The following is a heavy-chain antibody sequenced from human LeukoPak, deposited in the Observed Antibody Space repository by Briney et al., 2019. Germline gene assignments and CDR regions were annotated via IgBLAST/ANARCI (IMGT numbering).Heavy chain of an antibody. CDR2: IKRDGTEK. CDR3: ARGPNTDYGRRYYYYMDV. Sequence: GGSLRLSCAASGFTFSSYAMSWVRQAPGKGLEWVANIKRDGTEKHYVGSVEGRFTISRDNAKNSLYLQMNSLRAEDTAVYYCARGPNTDYGRRYYYYMDVWGKGTTVTVSS. CDR1: GFTFSSYA. D-gene: IGHD4-17*01. V-gene: IGHV3-7*01. J-gene: IGHJ6*03.